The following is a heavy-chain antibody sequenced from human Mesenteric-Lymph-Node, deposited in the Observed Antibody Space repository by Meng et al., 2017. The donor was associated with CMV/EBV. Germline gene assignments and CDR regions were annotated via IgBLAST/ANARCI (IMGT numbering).Heavy chain of an antibody. CDR1: GFTFSGSD. Sequence: GSLKISCAASGFTFSGSDMSWVRQAPGKGLEWVSTITGSGTATYYADSVKGRFTISRDNSKNTLYLQMHSLRGEDTALYYCARGSRVGRKEVDYWGQGTLVTVSS. CDR2: ITGSGTAT. CDR3: ARGSRVGRKEVDY. J-gene: IGHJ4*02. V-gene: IGHV3-23*01. D-gene: IGHD1-26*01.